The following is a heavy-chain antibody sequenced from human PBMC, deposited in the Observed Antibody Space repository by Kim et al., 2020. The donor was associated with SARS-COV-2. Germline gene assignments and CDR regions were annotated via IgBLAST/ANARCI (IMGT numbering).Heavy chain of an antibody. D-gene: IGHD5-12*01. J-gene: IGHJ4*02. V-gene: IGHV4-31*02. CDR3: AGGSGSTGYAHVDY. Sequence: YSPSLKSRVSISGDPSKNQFSLRFSSVTAADTAIYFCAGGSGSTGYAHVDYWGQGTVVTVSS.